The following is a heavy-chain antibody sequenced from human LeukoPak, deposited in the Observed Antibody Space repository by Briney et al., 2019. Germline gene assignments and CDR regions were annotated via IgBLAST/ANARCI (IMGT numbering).Heavy chain of an antibody. J-gene: IGHJ6*04. CDR2: IYYSGST. D-gene: IGHD2-2*01. CDR3: AREEDCSSTSCYVV. V-gene: IGHV4-39*02. Sequence: SETLSLTCTVSGGSISSSSYYWGWIRQPPGKGLEWIGSIYYSGSTYYNPSLKSRVTISVDTSKNQFSLKLSSVTAADTAVYHCAREEDCSSTSCYVVWGKGTTVTVSS. CDR1: GGSISSSSYY.